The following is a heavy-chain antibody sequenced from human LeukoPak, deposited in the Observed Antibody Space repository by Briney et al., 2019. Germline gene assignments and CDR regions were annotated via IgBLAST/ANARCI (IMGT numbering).Heavy chain of an antibody. D-gene: IGHD6-19*01. CDR2: IYYSGST. J-gene: IGHJ4*02. CDR1: GGSISSYY. CDR3: ARSYSSGRYAGVHDY. V-gene: IGHV4-59*01. Sequence: SETLSLTCTVSGGSISSYYWSWIRQPPGKGLECLGYIYYSGSTNYNPSLKSRVTISVDTSKNQFSLKLSSVTAADTAVYYCARSYSSGRYAGVHDYWGQGTLVTVSS.